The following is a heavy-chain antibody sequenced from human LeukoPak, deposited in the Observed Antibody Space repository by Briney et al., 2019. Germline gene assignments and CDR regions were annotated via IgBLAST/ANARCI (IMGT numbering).Heavy chain of an antibody. CDR1: GYTFTSYA. CDR3: AREGYSYGGYYFDY. V-gene: IGHV1-3*01. J-gene: IGHJ4*02. CDR2: INAGNGNT. Sequence: ASVKVSCKASGYTFTSYAMHWVRQGPGQRLEWMGWINAGNGNTKYSQKFQGRVTITRDTSASTAYMELSSLRSEDTAVYYCAREGYSYGGYYFDYWGQGTLVTVSS. D-gene: IGHD5-18*01.